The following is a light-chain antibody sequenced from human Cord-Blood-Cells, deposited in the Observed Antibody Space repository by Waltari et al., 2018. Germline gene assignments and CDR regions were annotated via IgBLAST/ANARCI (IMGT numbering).Light chain of an antibody. Sequence: EIVMTQSPATLSVSPGERATLSCRASQSVSSNLAWYQHQPGQAPRLLINGASTRATGIPARFSGSGSGTEFTLTISSLQSEDFAVYYCQQYNNWPLTFGGGTKGEIK. J-gene: IGKJ4*01. V-gene: IGKV3-15*01. CDR1: QSVSSN. CDR2: GAS. CDR3: QQYNNWPLT.